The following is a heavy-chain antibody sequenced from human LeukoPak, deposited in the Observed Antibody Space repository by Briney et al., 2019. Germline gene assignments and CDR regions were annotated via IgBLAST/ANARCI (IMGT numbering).Heavy chain of an antibody. V-gene: IGHV4-31*03. CDR1: GGSISSGGYY. CDR3: ARAPQYSYGSGYFDY. CDR2: IYYSGST. J-gene: IGHJ4*02. Sequence: SETLSLTCTVSGGSISSGGYYWSWIRQHPGKGLEWIGYIYYSGSTYYNPSLKSRVTISVDTSKNQFSLKLSSATAADTAVYYCARAPQYSYGSGYFDYWGQGTQVTVSS. D-gene: IGHD5-18*01.